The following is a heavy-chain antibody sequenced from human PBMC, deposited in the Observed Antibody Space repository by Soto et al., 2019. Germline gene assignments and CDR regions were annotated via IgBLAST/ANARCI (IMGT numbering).Heavy chain of an antibody. CDR1: GFTFSSYS. CDR2: ISSSSSTI. D-gene: IGHD3-3*01. CDR3: ARDWKRITIFGVATRAFDI. J-gene: IGHJ3*02. Sequence: EVQLVESGGGLVQPGGSLRLSCAASGFTFSSYSMNWVRQAPGKGLEWVSYISSSSSTIYYADSVKGRFTISRDNAKNLLYLEMNSLRAEDTAVYYCARDWKRITIFGVATRAFDIWGQGTMVTVSS. V-gene: IGHV3-48*01.